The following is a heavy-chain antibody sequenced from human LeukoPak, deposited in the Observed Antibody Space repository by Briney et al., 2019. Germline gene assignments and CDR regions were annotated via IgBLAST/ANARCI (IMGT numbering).Heavy chain of an antibody. CDR1: GYTFTSYG. CDR3: ARDRVYDSSGSPRPFDY. Sequence: ASVKVSCKASGYTFTSYGTSWVRQAPGQGLEWMGWISAYNGNTNYAQKLQGRVTMTTDTSTSTAYMELRSLRSDDTAVYYCARDRVYDSSGSPRPFDYWGQGTLVTVSS. CDR2: ISAYNGNT. V-gene: IGHV1-18*01. D-gene: IGHD3-22*01. J-gene: IGHJ4*02.